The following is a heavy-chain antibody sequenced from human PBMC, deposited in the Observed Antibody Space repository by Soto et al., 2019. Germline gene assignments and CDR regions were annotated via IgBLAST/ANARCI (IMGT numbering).Heavy chain of an antibody. V-gene: IGHV4-59*01. CDR3: AGLRGYAGSPIDY. D-gene: IGHD2-15*01. Sequence: QVQLQESGPGLVKPSETLSLTRTVSGGSIISGYWSWIRQPPGKGLEWIGYISYSGNTNYNPSLKSRVTMSVDTPKNQFSLRLSSVTTADTAVYYCAGLRGYAGSPIDYWGQGTLVTVSS. J-gene: IGHJ4*02. CDR1: GGSIISGY. CDR2: ISYSGNT.